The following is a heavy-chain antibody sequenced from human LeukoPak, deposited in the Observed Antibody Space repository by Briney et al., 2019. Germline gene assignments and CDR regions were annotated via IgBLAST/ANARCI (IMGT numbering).Heavy chain of an antibody. D-gene: IGHD3-16*01. CDR3: ARIRGYYFDY. J-gene: IGHJ4*02. CDR2: IYYSGST. V-gene: IGHV4-59*08. CDR1: GGSISSYY. Sequence: SETLSLTCTVSGGSISSYYWSWIRQPPGKGLEWIGYIYYSGSTNYNPSLKGRVTISVDTSKNQFSLKLSSVTAADTAVYYCARIRGYYFDYWGQGTLVTVSS.